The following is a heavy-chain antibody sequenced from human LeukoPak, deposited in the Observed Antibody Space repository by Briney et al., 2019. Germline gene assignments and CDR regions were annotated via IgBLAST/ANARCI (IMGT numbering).Heavy chain of an antibody. CDR2: IYYSGSI. CDR1: GGSISSSSYY. Sequence: SETLSLTCTVSGGSISSSSYYWGWIRQPPGKGLEWIGYIYYSGSINYNPSLKSRVIISVDKSKNQFSLKLGSVTATDTGVYYCARVNFDILTGYQNYYYYYYMDVWGKGTTVTISS. CDR3: ARVNFDILTGYQNYYYYYYMDV. D-gene: IGHD3-9*01. V-gene: IGHV4-61*05. J-gene: IGHJ6*03.